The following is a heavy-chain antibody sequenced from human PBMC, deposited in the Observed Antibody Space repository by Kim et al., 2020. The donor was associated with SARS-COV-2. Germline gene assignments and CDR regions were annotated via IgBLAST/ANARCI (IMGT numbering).Heavy chain of an antibody. CDR3: AKDPLGFRLVRFDFQH. D-gene: IGHD6-19*01. CDR2: ISGSGGST. J-gene: IGHJ1*01. Sequence: GGSLRLSCAASGFTFSSYAMSWVRQAPGKGLEWVSAISGSGGSTYYADSVKGRFTISRDNSKNTLYLQMNSLRAEDTAVYYCAKDPLGFRLVRFDFQHWGQGTLVTVSS. CDR1: GFTFSSYA. V-gene: IGHV3-23*01.